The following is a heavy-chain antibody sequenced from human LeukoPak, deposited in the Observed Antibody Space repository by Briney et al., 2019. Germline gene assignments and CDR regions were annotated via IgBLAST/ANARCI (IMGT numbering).Heavy chain of an antibody. CDR3: ARDGYSSGYYIDAFAI. CDR1: GFTFSSYE. D-gene: IGHD3-22*01. V-gene: IGHV3-48*03. CDR2: ISGSGSTK. Sequence: GSLRLSCAASGFTFSSYEMNWVRQAPGKGLEWVSYISGSGSTKYYSDSVKGRFTISRDNAKNSLYLQMNSLRAEDTAVYYCARDGYSSGYYIDAFAIWGQGTMVTVSS. J-gene: IGHJ3*02.